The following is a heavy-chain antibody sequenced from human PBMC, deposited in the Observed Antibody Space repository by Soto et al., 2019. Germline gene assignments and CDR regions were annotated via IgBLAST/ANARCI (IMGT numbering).Heavy chain of an antibody. Sequence: EVQLVESGGGLVQPGGSLKLSCAASGFTFSDSTMHWVRQASGKGPEWVGRIRSKANSYATAYAASVKGRFTVSRDDSKNTAYLQMTSLQTEDTAVYYCTRIIVTTFDKDGDYWGQGTLVTVSS. V-gene: IGHV3-73*01. CDR2: IRSKANSYAT. CDR3: TRIIVTTFDKDGDY. CDR1: GFTFSDST. D-gene: IGHD3-16*01. J-gene: IGHJ4*02.